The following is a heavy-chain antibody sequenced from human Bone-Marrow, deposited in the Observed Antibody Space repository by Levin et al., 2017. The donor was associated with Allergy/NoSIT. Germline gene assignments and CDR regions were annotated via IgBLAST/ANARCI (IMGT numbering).Heavy chain of an antibody. V-gene: IGHV1-24*01. CDR1: GDTLTELS. D-gene: IGHD6-19*01. Sequence: ASVKVSCKVSGDTLTELSMHWVRQAPGKGLEWMGGFDPVDGETIFAQKFQGRVTMTEDTSTDTGYMELSSLRSEDTAVYYCAIVDSSGWYMGAFDIWGQGTVVTVSS. CDR2: FDPVDGET. CDR3: AIVDSSGWYMGAFDI. J-gene: IGHJ3*02.